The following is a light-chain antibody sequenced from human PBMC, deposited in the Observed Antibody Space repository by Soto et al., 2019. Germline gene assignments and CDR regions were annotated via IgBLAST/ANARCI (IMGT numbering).Light chain of an antibody. CDR3: QKYGTSPWT. Sequence: EIVSTWFPDTLSFSPGEGATLSCRASQSVSNNYLAWYQQKAGQAPRPLIYAASSRAPGVPDRFRDSGSGTDFSLTISRLEPEDFAVYYCQKYGTSPWTFGQGTKGDIK. V-gene: IGKV3-20*01. CDR1: QSVSNNY. J-gene: IGKJ1*01. CDR2: AAS.